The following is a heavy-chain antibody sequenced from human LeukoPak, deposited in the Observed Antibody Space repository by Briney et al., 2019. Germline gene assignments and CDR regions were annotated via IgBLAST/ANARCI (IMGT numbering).Heavy chain of an antibody. CDR3: AKGYTSSSNQVSKMDY. J-gene: IGHJ4*02. Sequence: GRSLRLSCAASGFTFDDYAMHWVRQAPGKGLEWVSGISGSGGNTYYAGSVKGRFTISRDNSKNTLYLQMNNLGAEDTAVYYCAKGYTSSSNQVSKMDYWGQGTLVTVSS. V-gene: IGHV3-23*01. CDR1: GFTFDDYA. D-gene: IGHD6-13*01. CDR2: ISGSGGNT.